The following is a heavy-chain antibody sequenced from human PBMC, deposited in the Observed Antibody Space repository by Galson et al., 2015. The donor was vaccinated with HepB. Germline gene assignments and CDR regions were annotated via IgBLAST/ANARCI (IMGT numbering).Heavy chain of an antibody. D-gene: IGHD7-27*01. CDR2: ISSSASTI. CDR1: GFSFSRHS. CDR3: VRDGNWGLSYPSNYAMDV. V-gene: IGHV3-48*02. Sequence: SLILSCAASGFSFSRHSLNWVRQAPGRGLEWTSYISSSASTIHYADSVKGRFTISRDNAKNSVFLEMNSLRDEDTAVYYCVRDGNWGLSYPSNYAMDVWGQGTTVTVSS. J-gene: IGHJ6*02.